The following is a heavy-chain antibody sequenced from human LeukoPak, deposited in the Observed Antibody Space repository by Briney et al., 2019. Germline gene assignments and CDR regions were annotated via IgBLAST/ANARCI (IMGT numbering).Heavy chain of an antibody. D-gene: IGHD1-26*01. CDR1: GFTFSSYG. J-gene: IGHJ3*02. V-gene: IGHV3-13*01. Sequence: PGGSLRLSCAASGFTFSSYGMHWVRQATGKGLEWVSAIGTAGDTYYPGSVKGRFTISRENAKNSLYLQMNSLRAGDTAVYYCARVGIVGANHDAFDIWGQGTMVTVSS. CDR3: ARVGIVGANHDAFDI. CDR2: IGTAGDT.